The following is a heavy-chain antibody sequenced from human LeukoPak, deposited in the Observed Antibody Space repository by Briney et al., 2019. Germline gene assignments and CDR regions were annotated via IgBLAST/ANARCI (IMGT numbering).Heavy chain of an antibody. D-gene: IGHD3-22*01. J-gene: IGHJ4*02. CDR2: INPNSGGT. CDR1: GYTFTGYY. Sequence: ASVKVSCKASGYTFTGYYMHWVRQAPGQGLEWMGWINPNSGGTNYAQKFQGRVTMTRDTSISTAYMELSRLRSDDTAVYYCAKEKNYDSSGKMCYWGQGTLVTVSS. CDR3: AKEKNYDSSGKMCY. V-gene: IGHV1-2*02.